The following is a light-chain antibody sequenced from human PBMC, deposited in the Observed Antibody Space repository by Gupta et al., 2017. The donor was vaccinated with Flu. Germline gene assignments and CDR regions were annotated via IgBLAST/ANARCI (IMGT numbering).Light chain of an antibody. V-gene: IGKV1-39*01. J-gene: IGKJ1*01. CDR3: QHSYSALS. Sequence: DIQMTQSPSSLSASVGDRVNITCRAGRSVSSYLNCYQQKPGKGPELLIYAATTLQSGVPSRFSGSGSGTDFTLTINGLQPEDSATYCCQHSYSALSFGQGTKVEI. CDR2: AAT. CDR1: RSVSSY.